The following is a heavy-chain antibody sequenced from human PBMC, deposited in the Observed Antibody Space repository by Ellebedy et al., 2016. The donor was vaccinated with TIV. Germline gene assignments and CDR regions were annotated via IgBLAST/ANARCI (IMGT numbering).Heavy chain of an antibody. CDR1: GDSITSSTYL. D-gene: IGHD3-9*01. J-gene: IGHJ4*02. CDR3: ARAIHFDWLLPPAFDY. V-gene: IGHV4-39*07. CDR2: IHYRGTT. Sequence: MPSETLSLTCTVSGDSITSSTYLWGWIRQPPGKGLEWIATIHYRGTTYYNPSLKSRVTISVDTSNNQVSLKLSSVTAAETAIYYCARAIHFDWLLPPAFDYWGQGTLVTVSS.